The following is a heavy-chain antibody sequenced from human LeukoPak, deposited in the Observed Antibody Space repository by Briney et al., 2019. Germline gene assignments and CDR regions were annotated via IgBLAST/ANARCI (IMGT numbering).Heavy chain of an antibody. Sequence: SETLSLTCTVSGGSISSSSYYWGWIRQPPGKGLEWIGSIYYSGGTYYNPSLKSRVTISVDTSKNQFSLKLSSVTAADTAVYYCAREYSSSWYASGFQHWGQGTLVTVSS. CDR3: AREYSSSWYASGFQH. V-gene: IGHV4-39*02. CDR2: IYYSGGT. CDR1: GGSISSSSYY. D-gene: IGHD6-13*01. J-gene: IGHJ1*01.